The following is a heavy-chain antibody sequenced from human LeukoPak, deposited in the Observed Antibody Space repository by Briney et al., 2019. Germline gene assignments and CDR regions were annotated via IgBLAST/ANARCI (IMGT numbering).Heavy chain of an antibody. CDR1: GGSISSSSYY. D-gene: IGHD3-22*01. Sequence: ETLSLTCTISGGSISSSSYYWGWIRQPPGNGLEWIGSIYYSGRTYYNPSLKSRVTISVDTSKNEFSLKLSSVTAADTAMYYCARLYYYDTSGPPLWGQGTLVTVSS. CDR3: ARLYYYDTSGPPL. V-gene: IGHV4-39*01. J-gene: IGHJ4*02. CDR2: IYYSGRT.